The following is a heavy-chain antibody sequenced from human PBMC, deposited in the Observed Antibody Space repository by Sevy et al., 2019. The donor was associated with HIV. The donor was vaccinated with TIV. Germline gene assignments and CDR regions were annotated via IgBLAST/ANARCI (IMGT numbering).Heavy chain of an antibody. CDR1: GFTVSSNY. D-gene: IGHD1-26*01. CDR2: IYSGGST. V-gene: IGHV3-53*01. Sequence: GGSLRLSCTASGFTVSSNYMSWVRQAPGKGLEWVSVIYSGGSTYYADSVKGRFTISRDNSKNTLYLQMNSLRAEDTAVYYCAKQGSIVGAQPYYYGMDVWGQGTTVTVSS. CDR3: AKQGSIVGAQPYYYGMDV. J-gene: IGHJ6*02.